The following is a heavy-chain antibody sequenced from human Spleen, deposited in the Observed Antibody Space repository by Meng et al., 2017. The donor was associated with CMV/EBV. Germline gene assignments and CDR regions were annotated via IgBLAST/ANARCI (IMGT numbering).Heavy chain of an antibody. Sequence: ASVKVSCKTSGYTFTSYGLSWVRQAPGQGLEWMGWISAYNGNTNYAQKFQGRVTITTDESTRTAYRALRRLKSDDTAAYYCARDADRRLGYFDSWGQATLVTVSS. CDR1: GYTFTSYG. D-gene: IGHD3-16*01. V-gene: IGHV1-18*01. J-gene: IGHJ4*02. CDR3: ARDADRRLGYFDS. CDR2: ISAYNGNT.